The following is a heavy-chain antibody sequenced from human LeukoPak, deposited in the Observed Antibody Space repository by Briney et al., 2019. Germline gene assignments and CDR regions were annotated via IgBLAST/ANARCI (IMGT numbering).Heavy chain of an antibody. CDR1: GGSISRRDSY. J-gene: IGHJ4*02. Sequence: SETLSLTCTVSGGSISRRDSYWGWIRQSPRTGLEWIGSIYYTGSTYYNNNPSLQGRVTISMDTSENQFSLKLTSVTAADTAIYYCTRKRGGPATGIDYWGQGTLVTVSS. CDR3: TRKRGGPATGIDY. V-gene: IGHV4-39*07. D-gene: IGHD3-16*01. CDR2: IYYTGST.